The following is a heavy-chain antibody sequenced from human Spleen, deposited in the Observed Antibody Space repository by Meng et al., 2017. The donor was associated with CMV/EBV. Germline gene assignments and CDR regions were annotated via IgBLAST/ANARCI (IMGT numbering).Heavy chain of an antibody. CDR2: VIPILGRP. J-gene: IGHJ4*02. V-gene: IGHV1-69*10. CDR3: ARDTPTSPLEY. Sequence: SVKVSCKASGGTFSSYAISWVRQAPGQGLEWMGWVIPILGRPDYAQKFRGRVTITADKSTSTSYMELTSLASQDTAVYYCARDTPTSPLEYWGQGTLVTVSS. CDR1: GGTFSSYA.